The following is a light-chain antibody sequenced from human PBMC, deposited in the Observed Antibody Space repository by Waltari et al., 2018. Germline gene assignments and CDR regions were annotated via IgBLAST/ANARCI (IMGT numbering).Light chain of an antibody. CDR1: SLRTYY. CDR3: HSRDSSGNVL. Sequence: SSELTQDPAVSVALVQTVRITCQADSLRTYYVSWFHQKPGQAPARVIYGKNNRPSGIPDRFSASSSGSTASLTIIGAQAEDEADYYCHSRDSSGNVLIGGGTKLTVV. CDR2: GKN. V-gene: IGLV3-19*01. J-gene: IGLJ2*01.